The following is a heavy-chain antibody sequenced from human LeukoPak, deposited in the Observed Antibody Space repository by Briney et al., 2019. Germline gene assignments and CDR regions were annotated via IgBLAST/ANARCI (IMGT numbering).Heavy chain of an antibody. J-gene: IGHJ4*02. CDR1: GFTFSTYG. CDR3: ARAVGPFDY. Sequence: GGSLRLSCAASGFTFSTYGMHWLRQAPGKGLEWVAVIWNDGSNKYYADSVKGRLTISRDNSEDTLYLQMNSLRVDDTAVYYCARAVGPFDYWGQGTLVTVSS. CDR2: IWNDGSNK. D-gene: IGHD3/OR15-3a*01. V-gene: IGHV3-33*01.